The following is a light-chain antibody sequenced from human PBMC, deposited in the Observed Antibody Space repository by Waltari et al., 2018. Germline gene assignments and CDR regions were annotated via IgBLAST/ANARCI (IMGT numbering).Light chain of an antibody. Sequence: EIVMTQSPATLSVSRGGSATLSCRASLSIDDSLAWYQQKPGQPPRLLIHGASTRDTGIPVRFRGSGSGTAFTLTITGLQSEDFAVYFCQQYNQWPLTFGRGTKVEIK. CDR3: QQYNQWPLT. CDR2: GAS. J-gene: IGKJ4*01. CDR1: LSIDDS. V-gene: IGKV3-15*01.